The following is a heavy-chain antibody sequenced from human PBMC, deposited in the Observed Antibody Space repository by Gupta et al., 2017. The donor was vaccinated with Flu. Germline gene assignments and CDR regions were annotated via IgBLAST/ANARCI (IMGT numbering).Heavy chain of an antibody. J-gene: IGHJ3*02. Sequence: ISPNSGGTNYAQKFQGRITMTRDTSISTAYMELNRLTSDDTAVYFCARKSQATFDIWGQGTMVTVSS. CDR3: ARKSQATFDI. D-gene: IGHD5-12*01. V-gene: IGHV1-2*02. CDR2: ISPNSGGT.